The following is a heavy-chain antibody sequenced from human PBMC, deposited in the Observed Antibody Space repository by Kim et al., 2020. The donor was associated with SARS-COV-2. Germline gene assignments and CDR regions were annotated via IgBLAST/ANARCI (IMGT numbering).Heavy chain of an antibody. J-gene: IGHJ3*02. CDR3: AKDLLVTARGSAFDI. Sequence: DSVKGVHSISRDNSKNTLFLQMNSRRVEDTAVYYCAKDLLVTARGSAFDIWGHGTMVTVSS. V-gene: IGHV3-23*01. D-gene: IGHD2-21*02.